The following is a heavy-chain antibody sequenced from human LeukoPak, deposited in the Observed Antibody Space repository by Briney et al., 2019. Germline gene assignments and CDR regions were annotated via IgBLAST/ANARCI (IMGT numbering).Heavy chain of an antibody. V-gene: IGHV3-53*01. D-gene: IGHD6-13*01. CDR2: IYSGGST. J-gene: IGHJ4*02. CDR1: GFTVSSNY. Sequence: PGGSLRLSCVASGFTVSSNYMSWVRQAPGKGLEWVSVIYSGGSTYYADSVKGRFTISRDNAKNSLYLQMNSLRAEDTAVYYCAREIAAAGSDFDYWGQGTLVTVSS. CDR3: AREIAAAGSDFDY.